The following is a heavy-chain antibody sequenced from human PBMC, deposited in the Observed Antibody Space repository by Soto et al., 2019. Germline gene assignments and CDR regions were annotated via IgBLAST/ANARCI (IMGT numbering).Heavy chain of an antibody. V-gene: IGHV3-9*01. CDR2: MYSSGDV. D-gene: IGHD3-10*01. Sequence: VQLVESGGALVQPGGSLRLSCATSGFALRDSAMHWVRQVSGGGLQWVSGMYSSGDVGYTGSVRGRFTMSRDVARNALVLQMSSLTADDTALYFCVKDKLAGGADVWGQGTTVTVSS. J-gene: IGHJ6*02. CDR3: VKDKLAGGADV. CDR1: GFALRDSA.